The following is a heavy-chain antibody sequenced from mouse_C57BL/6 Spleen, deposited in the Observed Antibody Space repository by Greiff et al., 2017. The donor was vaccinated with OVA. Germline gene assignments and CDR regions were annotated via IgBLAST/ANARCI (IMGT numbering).Heavy chain of an antibody. Sequence: EVKLVESGGDLVKPGGSLKLSCAASGFTFSSYGMSWVRQTPDKRLEWVATISSGGSYTYYPDSVKGRFTISRDNAKNTLYLQMSSLKSEDTAMYYCARLSTAQATDYWGQGTTLTVSS. J-gene: IGHJ2*01. V-gene: IGHV5-6*01. CDR2: ISSGGSYT. CDR3: ARLSTAQATDY. D-gene: IGHD3-2*02. CDR1: GFTFSSYG.